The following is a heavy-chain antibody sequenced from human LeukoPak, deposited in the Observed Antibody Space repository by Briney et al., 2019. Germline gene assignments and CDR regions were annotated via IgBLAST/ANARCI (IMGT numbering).Heavy chain of an antibody. J-gene: IGHJ4*02. CDR2: IIPILGIA. CDR1: GGTFSSYA. D-gene: IGHD2-15*01. Sequence: ASVKVSCKASGGTFSSYAISWVRQAPGQGLEWMGRIIPILGIANYAQKFQGRVTITADKSTSTAYMELSSLRAEDTAVYYCARGTQNRYCSGGSCYSAAYFDYWGQGTLVTVSS. V-gene: IGHV1-69*04. CDR3: ARGTQNRYCSGGSCYSAAYFDY.